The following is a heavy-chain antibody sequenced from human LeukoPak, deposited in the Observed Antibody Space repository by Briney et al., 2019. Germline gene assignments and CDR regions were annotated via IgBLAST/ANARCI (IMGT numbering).Heavy chain of an antibody. Sequence: GGSLRLSCSASGLTFRSYAMHWVRQAPGKGLECVSGITGNGGGTFYADSVKGRFTISRDNFKNTLYLQMSSLRAGDTAVYYCVKVSSTVGATYFDYWGQGTLVTVSS. CDR3: VKVSSTVGATYFDY. V-gene: IGHV3-64D*06. CDR1: GLTFRSYA. CDR2: ITGNGGGT. J-gene: IGHJ4*02. D-gene: IGHD1-26*01.